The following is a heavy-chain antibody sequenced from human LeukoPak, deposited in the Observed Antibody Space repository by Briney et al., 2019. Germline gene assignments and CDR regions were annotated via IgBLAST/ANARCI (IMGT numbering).Heavy chain of an antibody. CDR3: ARYSYGLMYFFDY. J-gene: IGHJ4*02. CDR1: GGSISSSNW. Sequence: PSGTLSLTCAVSGGSISSSNWWSWVRQPPGKGLEWIGAIYHSGSTNYNPSLKSRVTISVDKSKNQFSLKLNSVTAADTAVYFCARYSYGLMYFFDYWGQGTLVTVPS. D-gene: IGHD5-18*01. V-gene: IGHV4-4*02. CDR2: IYHSGST.